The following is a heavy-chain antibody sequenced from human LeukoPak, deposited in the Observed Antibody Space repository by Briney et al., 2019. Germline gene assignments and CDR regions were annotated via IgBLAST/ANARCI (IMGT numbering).Heavy chain of an antibody. Sequence: ASVKVSCKASGYTFTNYGISGVRQAPGQGLEWMGWISAYNGNTNYAQKLQGTVTITTDTSTSTAYMELRSLRTDDTAVYYCAREFNWALDFWGQGTLVTVSS. D-gene: IGHD7-27*01. CDR2: ISAYNGNT. J-gene: IGHJ4*02. CDR3: AREFNWALDF. CDR1: GYTFTNYG. V-gene: IGHV1-18*01.